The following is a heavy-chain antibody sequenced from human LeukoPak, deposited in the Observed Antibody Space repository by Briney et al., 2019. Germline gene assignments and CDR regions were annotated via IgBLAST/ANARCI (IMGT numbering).Heavy chain of an antibody. J-gene: IGHJ4*02. CDR1: GFTFSSYA. V-gene: IGHV3-23*01. Sequence: GGSLRLSCAASGFTFSSYAMSWVRQAPGKGLEWVSAITGSGGSTSYADSVKGRFTISRENSKNTLSLQMNSLRAEDKAVYYCANTQQWLDYWGQGTLVTVSS. CDR2: ITGSGGST. CDR3: ANTQQWLDY. D-gene: IGHD6-19*01.